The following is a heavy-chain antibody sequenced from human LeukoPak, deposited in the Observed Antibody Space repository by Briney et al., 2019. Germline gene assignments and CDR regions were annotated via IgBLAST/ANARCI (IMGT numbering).Heavy chain of an antibody. D-gene: IGHD2-15*01. J-gene: IGHJ6*02. CDR1: GGPISSYY. V-gene: IGHV4-59*01. CDR2: IYYSGST. Sequence: SETLSLTCTVSGGPISSYYWSWIRQPPGKGLEWIGYIYYSGSTNYNPSLKSRVTISVDTSKNQFSLKLSSVTAADTAVYYCARGGTNYYYYGMDVWGQGTTVTVSS. CDR3: ARGGTNYYYYGMDV.